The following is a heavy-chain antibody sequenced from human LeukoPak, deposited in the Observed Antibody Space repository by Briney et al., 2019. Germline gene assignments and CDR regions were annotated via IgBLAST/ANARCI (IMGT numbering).Heavy chain of an antibody. D-gene: IGHD2-21*02. CDR3: ARATRCGGDCYSSYYYYMDV. CDR2: IYYSGST. CDR1: GGSISSSSYY. Sequence: SETLSLTCTVSGGSISSSSYYWGWIRQPPGKGLEWIGSIYYSGSTYYNPSLKSRVTISVDTSKNQFSLKLSSVTAADTAVYYCARATRCGGDCYSSYYYYMDVWGKGTTVTVSS. J-gene: IGHJ6*03. V-gene: IGHV4-39*07.